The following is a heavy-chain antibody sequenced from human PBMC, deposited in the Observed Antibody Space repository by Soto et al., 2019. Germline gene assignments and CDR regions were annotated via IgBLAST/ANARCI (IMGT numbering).Heavy chain of an antibody. D-gene: IGHD6-13*01. Sequence: EVQLLESGGGLVQPGGSLRVSCAASGFTFSTYAMSWVRQAPGKGLEWVSAISGSGNSTYYADSVKGRHTISRDNSKNTIHLQKNSLRAEDTAVYYCAKDGGIAGAVEYFQHWGQGTLVTVSS. J-gene: IGHJ1*01. CDR1: GFTFSTYA. CDR2: ISGSGNST. CDR3: AKDGGIAGAVEYFQH. V-gene: IGHV3-23*01.